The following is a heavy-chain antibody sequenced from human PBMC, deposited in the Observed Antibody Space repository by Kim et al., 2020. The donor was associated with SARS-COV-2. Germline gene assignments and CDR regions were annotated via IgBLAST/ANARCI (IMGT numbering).Heavy chain of an antibody. Sequence: GGSLRLSCAASGFTLITDHMSWVRQAPEKGLEWVAVSYNAVSSYYADSVEGRFTISRDNSKNMLYLQMNSLRAEDTAVYYCARVWELAFDHWGQGSLVIV. J-gene: IGHJ4*02. CDR3: ARVWELAFDH. V-gene: IGHV3-53*01. D-gene: IGHD1-26*01. CDR2: SYNAVSS. CDR1: GFTLITDH.